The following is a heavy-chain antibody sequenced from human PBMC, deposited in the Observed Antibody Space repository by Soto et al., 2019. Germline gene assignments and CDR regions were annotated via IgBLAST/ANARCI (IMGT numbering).Heavy chain of an antibody. J-gene: IGHJ6*02. V-gene: IGHV1-18*01. CDR3: ARDTTPFDFCSGWHKNYSYGMDI. CDR2: ISAYNGNT. Sequence: SVKVYCKGAGYAKSIDGSGCVRNATGQGLAWMGWISAYNGNTNYAQKLQGRVTMTTDTSTSTAYMELRSLRSDDTAVYYCARDTTPFDFCSGWHKNYSYGMDIWGQGTMVTVSS. CDR1: GYAKSIDG. D-gene: IGHD3-3*01.